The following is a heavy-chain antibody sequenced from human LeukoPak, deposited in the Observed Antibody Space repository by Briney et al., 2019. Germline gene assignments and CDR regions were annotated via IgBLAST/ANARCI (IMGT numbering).Heavy chain of an antibody. V-gene: IGHV3-48*03. J-gene: IGHJ5*02. Sequence: GGSLRLSCAASGFTFSSYEMNWVRQAPGKGLEWVSYISSSGSSIYYADSVKGRFTISRDNAKNSLYLQMNSLRAEDTAVYYCAGRLTLSDPWGQGTLVTVSS. D-gene: IGHD3-9*01. CDR2: ISSSGSSI. CDR3: AGRLTLSDP. CDR1: GFTFSSYE.